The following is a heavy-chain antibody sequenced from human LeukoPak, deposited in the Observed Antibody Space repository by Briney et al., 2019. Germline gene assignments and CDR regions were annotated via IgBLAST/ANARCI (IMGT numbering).Heavy chain of an antibody. D-gene: IGHD1-26*01. CDR3: ARPIKREYSGSYRHPFDI. J-gene: IGHJ3*02. Sequence: ASVKVSCKASGGTFSSYAVSWVRQAPGQGLEWMGGIIPIFGTANYAQKFQGRVTITADKSTSTAYMELSSLRSEDTAVYYCARPIKREYSGSYRHPFDIWGQGTMVTVSS. CDR1: GGTFSSYA. CDR2: IIPIFGTA. V-gene: IGHV1-69*06.